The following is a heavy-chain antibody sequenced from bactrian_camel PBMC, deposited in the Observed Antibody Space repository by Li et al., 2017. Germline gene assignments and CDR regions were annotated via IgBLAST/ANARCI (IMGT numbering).Heavy chain of an antibody. CDR1: GFSFSSYY. CDR3: APGGRWYYFDH. CDR2: INKDGGKT. V-gene: IGHV3S1*01. J-gene: IGHJ4*01. D-gene: IGHD6*01. Sequence: HVQLVESGGGLVQPGGSLKLSCAASGFSFSSYYIDWVRQAPGKGLEWVSLINKDGGKTYYADSVKGRFTISRDNAKNTVYLQMNSLKSEDTALYHCAPGGRWYYFDHGGQGTQVTVS.